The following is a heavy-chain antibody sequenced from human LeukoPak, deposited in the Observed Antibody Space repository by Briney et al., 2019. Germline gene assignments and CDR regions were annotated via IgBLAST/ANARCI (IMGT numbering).Heavy chain of an antibody. D-gene: IGHD2-15*01. Sequence: SETLSLTCAVYGGSFSGYYWSWIRQPPGKGLEWIGEINHSGSTNYNPSLKSRVTISVDTSKNQFSLKLSSATAADTAVYYCARGYCSGGSCYSIYYYYGMDVWGQGTTVTVSS. CDR2: INHSGST. J-gene: IGHJ6*02. CDR3: ARGYCSGGSCYSIYYYYGMDV. V-gene: IGHV4-34*01. CDR1: GGSFSGYY.